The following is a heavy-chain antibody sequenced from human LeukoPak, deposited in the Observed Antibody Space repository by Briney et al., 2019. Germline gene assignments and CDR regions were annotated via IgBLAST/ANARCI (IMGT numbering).Heavy chain of an antibody. Sequence: GGSLRLSCTASGFTFSSYSMNWVRQAPGKGLEWVSSISSSSSYIYYADSVKGRFTISRDNAKNSLYLQMNSLRAEDTAVYYCARGGRLLWFGESIDYWGQGTLVTVSS. V-gene: IGHV3-21*01. CDR1: GFTFSSYS. D-gene: IGHD3-10*01. J-gene: IGHJ4*02. CDR2: ISSSSSYI. CDR3: ARGGRLLWFGESIDY.